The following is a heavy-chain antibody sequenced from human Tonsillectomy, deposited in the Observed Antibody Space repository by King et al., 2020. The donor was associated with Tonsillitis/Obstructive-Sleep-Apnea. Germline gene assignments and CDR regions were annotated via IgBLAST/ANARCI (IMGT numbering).Heavy chain of an antibody. J-gene: IGHJ4*02. D-gene: IGHD6-6*01. CDR1: GFSLITSGVG. V-gene: IGHV2-5*02. CDR2: IYWDDDK. Sequence: TLKESGPTLVKPTQALTLTCTFSGFSLITSGVGVGWIRQPPGKALEWLAAIYWDDDKPYNPSLKNRLTITKDTSTNQVLLIMTNMDPVETATYFCAHTWYSSSSSGYFDFWGQRILVTVSP. CDR3: AHTWYSSSSSGYFDF.